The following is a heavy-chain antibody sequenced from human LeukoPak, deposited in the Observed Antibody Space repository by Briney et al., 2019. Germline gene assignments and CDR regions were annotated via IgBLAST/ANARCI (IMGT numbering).Heavy chain of an antibody. CDR2: IYYSGST. D-gene: IGHD1-26*01. Sequence: SETLSLTCTVSGGSISSYYWSWIRQPPGKGLEWIGYIYYSGSTNYNPPLKSRVTISVDTSKNQFSLKLSSVTAADTAVYYCARAGIYYYYGMDVWGQGTKVTVSS. V-gene: IGHV4-59*01. J-gene: IGHJ6*02. CDR3: ARAGIYYYYGMDV. CDR1: GGSISSYY.